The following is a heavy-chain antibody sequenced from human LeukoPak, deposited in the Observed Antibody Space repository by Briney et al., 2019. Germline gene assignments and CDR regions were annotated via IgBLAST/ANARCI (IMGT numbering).Heavy chain of an antibody. CDR2: ISYDGSNK. Sequence: GGSLRLSCAASGFTFSSYAMHWVRQAPGKGLEWVAVISYDGSNKYYADSVKGRFTISRDNSKNTLYLQMNSLRAEDTAVYYCARANWLNSGSYNYFDYWGQGTLVTVSS. CDR3: ARANWLNSGSYNYFDY. CDR1: GFTFSSYA. D-gene: IGHD1-26*01. J-gene: IGHJ4*02. V-gene: IGHV3-30-3*01.